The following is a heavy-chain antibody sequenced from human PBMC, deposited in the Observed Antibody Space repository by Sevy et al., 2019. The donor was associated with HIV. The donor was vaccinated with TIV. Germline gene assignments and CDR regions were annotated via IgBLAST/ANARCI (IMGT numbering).Heavy chain of an antibody. V-gene: IGHV4-4*07. CDR3: ARGRALIDF. CDR2: FSSSGNS. Sequence: SETLSLTCSVSGVSISEYHWNWIRQSAGNRLEWIGRFSSSGNSDYNSSFKSRVTISLDTSKNQFSLKLRSATVADTAFYFCARGRALIDFWGQGIMVTVSS. CDR1: GVSISEYH. J-gene: IGHJ4*02.